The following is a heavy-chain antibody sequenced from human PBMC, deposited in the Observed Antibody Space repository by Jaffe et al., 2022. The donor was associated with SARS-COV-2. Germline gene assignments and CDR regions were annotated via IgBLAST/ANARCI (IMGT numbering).Heavy chain of an antibody. CDR3: ARTQRPDYGDYYYYYGMDV. J-gene: IGHJ6*02. CDR2: IKQDGSEK. V-gene: IGHV3-7*03. D-gene: IGHD4-17*01. CDR1: GFTFSSYW. Sequence: EVQLVESGGGLVQPGGSLRLSCAASGFTFSSYWMSWVRQAPGKGLEWVANIKQDGSEKYYVDSVKGRFTISRDNAKNSLYLQMNSLRAEDTAVYYCARTQRPDYGDYYYYYGMDVWGQGTTVTVSS.